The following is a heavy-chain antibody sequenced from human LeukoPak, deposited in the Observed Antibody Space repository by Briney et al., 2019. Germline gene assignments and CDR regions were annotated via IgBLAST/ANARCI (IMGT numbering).Heavy chain of an antibody. Sequence: GESLKISCKGFGYSFTSYWIGWVRQMPGKGLEWMGIIYPGDSDTRYSPSFQGQVTISADKSISTAYLQWSSLKASDTAMYYCARREKYSSSVYYFDYWGQGTLVTVSS. CDR3: ARREKYSSSVYYFDY. CDR2: IYPGDSDT. D-gene: IGHD6-13*01. V-gene: IGHV5-51*01. CDR1: GYSFTSYW. J-gene: IGHJ4*02.